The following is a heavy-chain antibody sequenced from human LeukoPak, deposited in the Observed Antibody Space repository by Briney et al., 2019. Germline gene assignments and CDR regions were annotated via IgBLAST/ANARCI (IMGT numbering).Heavy chain of an antibody. CDR2: ISGSGGST. Sequence: GGSLRLSCAVSGITLSDYGMSWVRQAPGKGLEWVAGISGSGGSTNYADSVKGRFTISRDNPTNTLFLQMNSLRAEDTAVYFCAKRGVVIRVILVGFHREAYYFDSWGQGALVTVSS. CDR3: AKRGVVIRVILVGFHREAYYFDS. J-gene: IGHJ4*02. V-gene: IGHV3-23*01. CDR1: GITLSDYG. D-gene: IGHD2-21*01.